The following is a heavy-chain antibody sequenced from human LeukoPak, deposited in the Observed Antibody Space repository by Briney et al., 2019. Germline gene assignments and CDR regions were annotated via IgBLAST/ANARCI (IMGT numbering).Heavy chain of an antibody. CDR3: ARQSSTSCYIDY. J-gene: IGHJ4*02. CDR1: GGSISTSAFY. V-gene: IGHV4-39*01. D-gene: IGHD2-2*02. Sequence: SETLSLTCTVSGGSISTSAFYWGWIRQPPGKGLEWIGSIYDSGNEFYNPSLKSRVTISVDTSKNQFSLKLSSVTAADTAVYFCARQSSTSCYIDYWGQGTLVAVSS. CDR2: IYDSGNE.